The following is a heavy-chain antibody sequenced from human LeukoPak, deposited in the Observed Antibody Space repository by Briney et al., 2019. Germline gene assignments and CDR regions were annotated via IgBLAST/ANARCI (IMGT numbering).Heavy chain of an antibody. V-gene: IGHV4-61*01. CDR1: GGSVSSGRYY. D-gene: IGHD6-13*01. Sequence: SSETLSLPCTVSGGSVSSGRYYWTWIRQPPGKGLDRIGYIYYSGSTSYNPSLKSRVTISVDTSKNQFSLKLSSVTAADTAVYYCAREVDSSSWLDFGSWGQGTLVTVSS. CDR3: AREVDSSSWLDFGS. J-gene: IGHJ4*02. CDR2: IYYSGST.